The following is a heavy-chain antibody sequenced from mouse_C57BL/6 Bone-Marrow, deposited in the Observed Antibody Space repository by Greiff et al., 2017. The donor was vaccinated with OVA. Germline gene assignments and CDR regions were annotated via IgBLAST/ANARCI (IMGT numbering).Heavy chain of an antibody. D-gene: IGHD1-1*01. J-gene: IGHJ2*01. CDR1: GYTFTSYW. V-gene: IGHV1-69*01. Sequence: QVQLKESGAELVMPGASVKLSCKASGYTFTSYWMHWVKQRPGQGLEWIGEIDPSDSYTNYNQKFKGKSTLTVDKSSSTAYMQLSSLTSEDSAVYYCASNYGYWGQGTTLTVSS. CDR3: ASNYGY. CDR2: IDPSDSYT.